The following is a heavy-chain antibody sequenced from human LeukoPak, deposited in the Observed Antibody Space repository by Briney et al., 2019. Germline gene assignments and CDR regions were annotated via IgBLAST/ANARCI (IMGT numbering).Heavy chain of an antibody. CDR3: ARGSPGYSSSWYGLGAFDI. CDR2: ISYDGSNK. CDR1: GFTFSSYA. D-gene: IGHD6-13*01. J-gene: IGHJ3*02. Sequence: GGSLRLSCAASGFTFSSYAMHWVRQAPGKGLEWVAVISYDGSNKYYADSVKGRFTISRDNSKNTLYLQMNSLRAEDTAVYYCARGSPGYSSSWYGLGAFDIWGQGTMVTVSS. V-gene: IGHV3-30-3*01.